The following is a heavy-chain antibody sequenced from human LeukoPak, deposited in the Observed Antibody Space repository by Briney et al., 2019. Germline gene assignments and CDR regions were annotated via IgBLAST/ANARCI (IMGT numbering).Heavy chain of an antibody. Sequence: GGSLRLSCAASGFTFSSYGMHWVRQAPGKGLEWVALIWYDGSNKYCADSVKGRLTISRDNSKNTLYLQMNSLRAEDTAVYYCAREGPRGNSQFDYWGQGTLATVSS. V-gene: IGHV3-33*01. J-gene: IGHJ4*02. CDR2: IWYDGSNK. D-gene: IGHD2/OR15-2a*01. CDR1: GFTFSSYG. CDR3: AREGPRGNSQFDY.